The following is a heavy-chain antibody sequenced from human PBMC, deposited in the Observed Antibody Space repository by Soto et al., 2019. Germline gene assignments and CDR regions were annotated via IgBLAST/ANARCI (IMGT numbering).Heavy chain of an antibody. CDR1: GGTFSSYA. CDR3: ARDRGDSSGWSYGMDV. J-gene: IGHJ6*02. D-gene: IGHD6-19*01. Sequence: AASVKVSCKASGGTFSSYAISWVRQAPGQGLEWMGGIIPIFGTANYAQKFQGRVTITADESTSTAYMELSSLRSEDTAVYYCARDRGDSSGWSYGMDVWGQGTTGTVS. CDR2: IIPIFGTA. V-gene: IGHV1-69*13.